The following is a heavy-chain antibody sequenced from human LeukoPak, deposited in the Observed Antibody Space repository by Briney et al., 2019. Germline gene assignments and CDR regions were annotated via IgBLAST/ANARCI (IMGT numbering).Heavy chain of an antibody. V-gene: IGHV4-39*07. CDR2: MYYSGNT. Sequence: PSETLSLTCSVSGGSITSSSHYWGWIRQPPGKGLEWIGYMYYSGNTYYNPSLKSRVTISVDTSKNQFSLKLNSVTAADTAVYYCATVASGWYPDYWGQGALVTVAS. CDR1: GGSITSSSHY. D-gene: IGHD6-19*01. CDR3: ATVASGWYPDY. J-gene: IGHJ4*02.